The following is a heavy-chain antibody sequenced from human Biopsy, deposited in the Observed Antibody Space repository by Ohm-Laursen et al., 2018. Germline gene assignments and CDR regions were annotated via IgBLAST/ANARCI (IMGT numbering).Heavy chain of an antibody. Sequence: SLRLSCSASGFTFSDHYMSWIRQAPGKGLERLSYISPTADIIFDTDSVKGRFTISRDNAKNSLYLQMNSLRAEDTAIYYCAKIPPSRCDSGECYPIFDSWGQGTLVTVSS. CDR1: GFTFSDHY. J-gene: IGHJ4*02. V-gene: IGHV3-11*01. D-gene: IGHD2-21*01. CDR2: ISPTADII. CDR3: AKIPPSRCDSGECYPIFDS.